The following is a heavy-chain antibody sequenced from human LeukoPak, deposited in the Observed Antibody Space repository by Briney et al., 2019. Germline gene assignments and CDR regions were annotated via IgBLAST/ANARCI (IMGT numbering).Heavy chain of an antibody. CDR2: IYTSGST. J-gene: IGHJ5*02. D-gene: IGHD3-3*01. Sequence: SKTLSLTCAVYGGSFSGYYWSWIRQPAGKGLEWIGRIYTSGSTNYNPSLKSRVTMSVDTSKNQFSLKLSSVTAADTAVYYCAGTYYDFGHNWFDPWGQGTLVTVSS. CDR1: GGSFSGYY. CDR3: AGTYYDFGHNWFDP. V-gene: IGHV4-59*10.